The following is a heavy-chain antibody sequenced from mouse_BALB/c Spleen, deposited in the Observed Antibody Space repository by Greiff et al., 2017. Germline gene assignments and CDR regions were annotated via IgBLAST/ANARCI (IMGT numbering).Heavy chain of an antibody. CDR1: GFNIKDTY. Sequence: VQLQQSGAELVKPGASVKLSCTASGFNIKDTYMHWVKQRPEQGLEWIGRIDPANGNTKYDPKFQGKATITADTSSNTAYLQLSSLTSEDTAVYYCARFDYDGGYYLAFWGQGTTLTVSS. J-gene: IGHJ2*01. V-gene: IGHV14-3*02. D-gene: IGHD2-4*01. CDR2: IDPANGNT. CDR3: ARFDYDGGYYLAF.